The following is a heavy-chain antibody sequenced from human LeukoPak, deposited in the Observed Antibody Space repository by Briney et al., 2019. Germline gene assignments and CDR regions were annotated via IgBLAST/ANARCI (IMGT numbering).Heavy chain of an antibody. CDR2: ISYDGSNK. Sequence: GGSLRLSCAASGLTFSTYAMHWVRQAPGKGLEWVGVISYDGSNKYYADSVKGRFTISRDNSKNTLYLQMNSLRAEDTAVYYCARDDYGMDVWGQGTTVTVSS. CDR1: GLTFSTYA. CDR3: ARDDYGMDV. J-gene: IGHJ6*02. V-gene: IGHV3-30*04.